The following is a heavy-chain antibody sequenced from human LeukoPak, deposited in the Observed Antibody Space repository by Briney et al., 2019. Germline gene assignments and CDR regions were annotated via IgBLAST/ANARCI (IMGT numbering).Heavy chain of an antibody. CDR2: IKQDGSEK. V-gene: IGHV3-7*03. J-gene: IGHJ6*04. Sequence: GGSLRLSCAASGFTFSSYWMSWVRQAPEKGLEWVANIKQDGSEKYYVDSVKGRFTISRDNAKNSLYLQMNSLRAEDTAVYYCARDRFDYGYYYYYGMDVWGKGTTVTVSS. D-gene: IGHD4-17*01. CDR3: ARDRFDYGYYYYYGMDV. CDR1: GFTFSSYW.